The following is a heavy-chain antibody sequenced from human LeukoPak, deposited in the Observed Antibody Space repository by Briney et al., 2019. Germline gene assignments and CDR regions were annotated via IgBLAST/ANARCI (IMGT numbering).Heavy chain of an antibody. CDR3: ARAGTGPDAFDI. J-gene: IGHJ3*02. CDR1: GGSISSYH. CDR2: IYYSGST. Sequence: PSETLSLTGTVSGGSISSYHWSWIRQPPGKGLEWIGYIYYSGSTNYNPSLKSRLTTSVDTSKNQFSLKLSSVTAADTAVYYCARAGTGPDAFDIWGKGTMVTVSS. V-gene: IGHV4-59*01. D-gene: IGHD7-27*01.